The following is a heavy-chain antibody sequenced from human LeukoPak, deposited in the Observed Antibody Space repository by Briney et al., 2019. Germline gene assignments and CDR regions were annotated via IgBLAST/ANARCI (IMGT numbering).Heavy chain of an antibody. D-gene: IGHD3-9*01. CDR1: GGSFSGYY. Sequence: SETLSLTCAVYGGSFSGYYWSWIRQPPGKGLEWIGEINHSGSTNYNPSLKSRVTISVDTSKNQLTLKLSSVAPPDTAVYYCARVGLRTGYVSRWTRDYWGQGTLVTVSS. CDR3: ARVGLRTGYVSRWTRDY. V-gene: IGHV4-34*01. CDR2: INHSGST. J-gene: IGHJ4*02.